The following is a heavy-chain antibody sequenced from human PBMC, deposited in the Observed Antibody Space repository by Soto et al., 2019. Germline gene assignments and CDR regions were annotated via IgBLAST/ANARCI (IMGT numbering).Heavy chain of an antibody. V-gene: IGHV3-30-3*01. Sequence: PGWSLRLSCAASGFTFSSYAMHWVRQAPGKGLEWVAVISYDGSNKYYADSVKGRFTISRDNSKNTLYLQMNSLRAEDTAVYYCARDPEYYDSSGYYDYWGQGTLVTVSS. CDR1: GFTFSSYA. J-gene: IGHJ4*02. D-gene: IGHD3-22*01. CDR2: ISYDGSNK. CDR3: ARDPEYYDSSGYYDY.